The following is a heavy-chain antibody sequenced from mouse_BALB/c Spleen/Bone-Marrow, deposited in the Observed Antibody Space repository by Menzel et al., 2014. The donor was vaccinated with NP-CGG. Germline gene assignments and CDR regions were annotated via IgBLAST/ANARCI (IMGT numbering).Heavy chain of an antibody. CDR3: TRVNEYGRAWFAY. Sequence: LQQSGSGLVRPGASVKLSCKASGYTFTSYWMHWVKQRPGQGLEWIGNIYPVSGSTNYDEKFKSKATLTVDTSSSTAYMQLSSLTSEDSAVYYCTRVNEYGRAWFAYWGQGTLVTVSA. V-gene: IGHV1S22*01. D-gene: IGHD5-2*01. J-gene: IGHJ3*01. CDR2: IYPVSGST. CDR1: GYTFTSYW.